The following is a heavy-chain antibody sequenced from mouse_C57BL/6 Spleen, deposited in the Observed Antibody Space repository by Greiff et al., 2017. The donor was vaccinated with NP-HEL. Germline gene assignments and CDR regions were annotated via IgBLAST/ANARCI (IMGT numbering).Heavy chain of an antibody. CDR1: GFTFSSYA. CDR3: TREDYYGSKFAY. V-gene: IGHV5-9-1*02. J-gene: IGHJ3*01. Sequence: EVHLVESGEGLVKPGGSLKLSCAASGFTFSSYAMSWVRQTPEKRLEWVAYISSGGDYIYYADTVKGRFTISRDNARNTLYLQMSSLKSEDTAMYYCTREDYYGSKFAYWGQGTLVTVSA. D-gene: IGHD1-1*01. CDR2: ISSGGDYI.